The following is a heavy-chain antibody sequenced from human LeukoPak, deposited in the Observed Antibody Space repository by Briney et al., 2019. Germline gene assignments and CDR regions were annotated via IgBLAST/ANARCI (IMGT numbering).Heavy chain of an antibody. CDR1: QFTPSTHQ. J-gene: IGHJ3*01. V-gene: IGHV3-7*01. Sequence: RGSLRLSCAPSQFTPSTHQMSWARPAPGKGRGWGAKITQDGSEKYYMDSVKSRFIISRDTGKNSLYLQRNSLRVEDAAVYYWARDWRQDNAFDLWGQGTIVTVSS. CDR3: ARDWRQDNAFDL. D-gene: IGHD2-15*01. CDR2: ITQDGSEK.